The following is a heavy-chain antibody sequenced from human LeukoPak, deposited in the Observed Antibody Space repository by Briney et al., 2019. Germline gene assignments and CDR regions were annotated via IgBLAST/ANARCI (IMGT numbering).Heavy chain of an antibody. CDR2: INGSGGST. J-gene: IGHJ4*02. CDR3: AKSRDGSCYWLARWYFDY. Sequence: GGALRLSCADSGFTFRRYAMRWGRQGPGEGLEGVSDINGSGGSTYYADSVKGRFTISRDNSKTTLYLQMNSLRAEDTAVYYCAKSRDGSCYWLARWYFDYWGQGTLVTVSS. V-gene: IGHV3-23*01. CDR1: GFTFRRYA. D-gene: IGHD2-15*01.